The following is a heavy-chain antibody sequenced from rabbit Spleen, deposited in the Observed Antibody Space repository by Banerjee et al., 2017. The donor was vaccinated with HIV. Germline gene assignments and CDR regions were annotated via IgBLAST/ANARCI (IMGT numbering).Heavy chain of an antibody. V-gene: IGHV1S45*01. CDR2: IYIRNAKT. D-gene: IGHD4-1*01. Sequence: QEQLVESGGDLVKPGASLTLTCTASGFSFSSNYYMCWVRQAPGKGLEWIACIYIRNAKTWYASWATGRFTISKTSSTTVTLQMTSLTVADTATYFCARTDDINGWGGGLWGQGTLVTVS. CDR1: GFSFSSNYY. CDR3: ARTDDINGWGGGL. J-gene: IGHJ4*01.